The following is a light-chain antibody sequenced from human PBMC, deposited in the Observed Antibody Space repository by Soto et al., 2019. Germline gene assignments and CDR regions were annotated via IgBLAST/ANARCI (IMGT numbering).Light chain of an antibody. CDR2: DVS. CDR1: SSDVGGYNY. CDR3: CSYAGSYSWV. Sequence: QSALTQPRSVSGSPGQSVTISCTGTSSDVGGYNYVSWYQQQPGIAPQLIIYDVSKRPSGVPDRFSGSKSGNTASLTISGLQAEDEADYYCCSYAGSYSWVFGGGTKLTVL. J-gene: IGLJ2*01. V-gene: IGLV2-11*01.